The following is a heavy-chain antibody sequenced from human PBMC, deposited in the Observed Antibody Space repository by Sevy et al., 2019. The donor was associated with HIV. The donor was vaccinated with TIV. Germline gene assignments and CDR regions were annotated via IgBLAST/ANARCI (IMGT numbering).Heavy chain of an antibody. J-gene: IGHJ4*02. CDR3: TTGGSILQH. Sequence: GGSLRLSCAASGFTFSNVWMSWVRQAPGKGLERVGHIKSRTEGGTPDYAAPVKGRFNISRDDSKSTLYLQMNSLKTEDTAVYYCTTGGSILQHWGQGTLVNVSS. CDR2: IKSRTEGGTP. V-gene: IGHV3-15*01. D-gene: IGHD2-21*01. CDR1: GFTFSNVW.